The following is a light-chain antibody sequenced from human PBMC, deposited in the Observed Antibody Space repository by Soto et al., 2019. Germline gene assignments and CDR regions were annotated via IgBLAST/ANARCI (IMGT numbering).Light chain of an antibody. J-gene: IGLJ2*01. CDR2: SHN. CDR3: ATWDDDVSGVV. Sequence: QSVLPQTPSVSGTPGQTVTISCSGSSSNIGRNYVYWYQQLPGAAPKLLMYSHNIRPSGVPDRFSASTSGTSASLVISGLRSEDEVDYHCATWDDDVSGVVFGGGTKVTVL. CDR1: SSNIGRNY. V-gene: IGLV1-47*02.